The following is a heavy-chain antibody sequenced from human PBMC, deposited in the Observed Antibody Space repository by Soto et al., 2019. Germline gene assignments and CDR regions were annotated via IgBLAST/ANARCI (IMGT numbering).Heavy chain of an antibody. D-gene: IGHD3-22*01. CDR2: IYYSGST. J-gene: IGHJ4*02. Sequence: QVQLQESGPGLVKPSQTLSLTCTVSGGSISSGGYYWSWIRQHPGKGLEWIGYIYYSGSTYYNPSLRRRVTISVDTSKNQFSLKLSSVTAAYTAVYYCARRHDSSGYYFDYWGQGTLVTVSS. V-gene: IGHV4-31*03. CDR1: GGSISSGGYY. CDR3: ARRHDSSGYYFDY.